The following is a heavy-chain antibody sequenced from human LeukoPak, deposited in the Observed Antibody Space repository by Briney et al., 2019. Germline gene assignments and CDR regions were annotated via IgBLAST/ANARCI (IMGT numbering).Heavy chain of an antibody. CDR1: GYRFSENY. J-gene: IGHJ4*02. V-gene: IGHV1-2*02. CDR3: ARDGSRYSGNYYYDY. CDR2: IKPNSGDT. Sequence: ASVKVSCKASGYRFSENYMHWVRQAPAQGLEWMGWIKPNSGDTKFAQKFQGRVTMTRDTSISTTYMQLSSLRPDDTAVYYCARDGSRYSGNYYYDYWGQGTLVTVSS. D-gene: IGHD1-26*01.